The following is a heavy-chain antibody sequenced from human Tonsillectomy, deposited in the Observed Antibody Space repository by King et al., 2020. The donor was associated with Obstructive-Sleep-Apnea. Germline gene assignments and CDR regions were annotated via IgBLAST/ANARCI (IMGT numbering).Heavy chain of an antibody. CDR2: IYYSGST. D-gene: IGHD3-22*01. V-gene: IGHV4-31*03. CDR1: GGSMSSGGYY. CDR3: ASPYYDSSGYYYFDY. J-gene: IGHJ4*02. Sequence: QLQESGPGLVKPSQTLSLTCTVSGGSMSSGGYYWSWIRQHPGKVLDWIGYIYYSGSTYYNPSLKSRVTISVDTSKNQFSLKLSSVTAADTSVYYCASPYYDSSGYYYFDYWGQGTLVTVSS.